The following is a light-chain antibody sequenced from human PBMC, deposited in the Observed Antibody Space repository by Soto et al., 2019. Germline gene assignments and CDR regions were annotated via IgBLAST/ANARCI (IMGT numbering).Light chain of an antibody. CDR3: QQRSNWPST. Sequence: EIVLTQSPATLSLSPGERATLSCRASQSVSSYLAWYQQKPGQAPRILIYDASNRATGIPARFSGSGSGTVFTLTITGLEPEDFAVYYCQQRSNWPSTCGGGTKVEIK. CDR1: QSVSSY. CDR2: DAS. J-gene: IGKJ4*01. V-gene: IGKV3-11*01.